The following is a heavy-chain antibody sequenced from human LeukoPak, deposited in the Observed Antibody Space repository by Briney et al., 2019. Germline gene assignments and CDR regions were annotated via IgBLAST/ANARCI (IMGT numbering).Heavy chain of an antibody. Sequence: SQTLSLTCAISGDSFSSNSVTWNWIRQSPSRGLEWLGRTYYRSTWYDDYAVSVRGRITVNPDTSKNQFSLHLNSVTPEDTAVYYCARRLTQYDCFDPWGQGILVTVSS. V-gene: IGHV6-1*01. CDR1: GDSFSSNSVT. J-gene: IGHJ5*02. D-gene: IGHD2-2*01. CDR2: TYYRSTWYD. CDR3: ARRLTQYDCFDP.